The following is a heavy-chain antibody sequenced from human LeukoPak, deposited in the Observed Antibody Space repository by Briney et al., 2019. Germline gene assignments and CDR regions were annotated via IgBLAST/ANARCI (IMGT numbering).Heavy chain of an antibody. CDR3: TTDIHYDTSGYPLDY. Sequence: GFPRLSCAASTFTFSNAWMNWVRQTPGKGLEWVGRIKGITDGGTTDYAAPVKDRFTLSRDDSRNTLYLQMNSLETEDTAVYYCTTDIHYDTSGYPLDYWGQGTLVTVSS. CDR2: IKGITDGGTT. V-gene: IGHV3-15*07. J-gene: IGHJ4*02. CDR1: TFTFSNAW. D-gene: IGHD3-22*01.